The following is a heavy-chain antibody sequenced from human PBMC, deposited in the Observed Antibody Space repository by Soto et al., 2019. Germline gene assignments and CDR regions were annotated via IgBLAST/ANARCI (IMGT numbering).Heavy chain of an antibody. V-gene: IGHV1-69*01. Sequence: QVQLVQSGAEVKKPGSSVKVSCKASGGTFSSYAISWVRQAPGQGLEWMGGIIPIFGTANYAQKFQGRVTITADESTSTAYKELSSLRSEDTAVYYCASTGIAARREYYFDYWGQGTLVTVSS. CDR1: GGTFSSYA. J-gene: IGHJ4*02. D-gene: IGHD6-6*01. CDR3: ASTGIAARREYYFDY. CDR2: IIPIFGTA.